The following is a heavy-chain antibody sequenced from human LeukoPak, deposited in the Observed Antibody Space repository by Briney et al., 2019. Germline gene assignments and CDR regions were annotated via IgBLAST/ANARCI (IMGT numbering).Heavy chain of an antibody. Sequence: GGSLRLSCAASGFTFSSYAMHWVRQAPGKGLEWVAVISYDGSNKSYADSVKGRFTISRDNSKNTLYLQMNSLRAEDTAVYYCARERLGSSPVDIWGQGTMVTVSS. D-gene: IGHD3-16*01. CDR1: GFTFSSYA. J-gene: IGHJ3*02. V-gene: IGHV3-30-3*01. CDR2: ISYDGSNK. CDR3: ARERLGSSPVDI.